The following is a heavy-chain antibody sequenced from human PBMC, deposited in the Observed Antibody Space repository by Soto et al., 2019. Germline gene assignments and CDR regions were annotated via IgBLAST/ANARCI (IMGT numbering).Heavy chain of an antibody. CDR3: ARGGIVVVVGSQNWFDP. V-gene: IGHV4-4*07. Sequence: SETLSLTCTVSGGAISSYYWSWIRQPAGKGLEWVGRINTSGTTKYNPSLESRVTMSLDTSKNQFFLTLSSVTAADTAVYYCARGGIVVVVGSQNWFDPWGQGTLVTVSS. CDR2: INTSGTT. D-gene: IGHD2-21*01. CDR1: GGAISSYY. J-gene: IGHJ5*02.